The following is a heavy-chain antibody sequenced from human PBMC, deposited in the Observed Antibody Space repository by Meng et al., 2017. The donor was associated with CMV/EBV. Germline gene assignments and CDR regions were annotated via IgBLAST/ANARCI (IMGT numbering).Heavy chain of an antibody. V-gene: IGHV1-8*03. Sequence: SVKVSCKASGYTFTSYDINWVRQATGQGLEWMGWMNSNSGNTGYAQKFQGRVTITRNTSISTAYMELSSLRSEETAVYYCARNPQKGYDFWSGYSQTWNDAFDIWGQGTMVTVSS. CDR2: MNSNSGNT. CDR3: ARNPQKGYDFWSGYSQTWNDAFDI. J-gene: IGHJ3*02. D-gene: IGHD3-3*01. CDR1: GYTFTSYD.